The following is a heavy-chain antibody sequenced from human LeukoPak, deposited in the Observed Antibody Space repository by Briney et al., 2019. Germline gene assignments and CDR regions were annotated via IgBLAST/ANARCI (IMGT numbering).Heavy chain of an antibody. Sequence: ASVKVSCKASGYTFTSYDINWVRQATGQGLEWMGWMNPNSGNTGYAQKFQGRVTMTRNTSISTAYMELSSLRSEDTAVYYCARDQGVLRYFDGRDAFDIWGQGTMVTVSS. CDR1: GYTFTSYD. CDR2: MNPNSGNT. D-gene: IGHD3-9*01. CDR3: ARDQGVLRYFDGRDAFDI. V-gene: IGHV1-8*01. J-gene: IGHJ3*02.